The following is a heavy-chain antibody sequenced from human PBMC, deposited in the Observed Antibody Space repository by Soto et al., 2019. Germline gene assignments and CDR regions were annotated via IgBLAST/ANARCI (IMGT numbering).Heavy chain of an antibody. D-gene: IGHD6-19*01. Sequence: QVQLVESGGGVVQPGRSLRLSCAASGFTFSSYGMHWVRQAPGKGLEWVAVIWYDGSNKYYADSVKGRFTISRDNSKNTLYLQMNSLRADDTAVYYCARDLSSGWDNAFDIWGQGTMVTVSS. CDR1: GFTFSSYG. J-gene: IGHJ3*02. CDR2: IWYDGSNK. CDR3: ARDLSSGWDNAFDI. V-gene: IGHV3-33*01.